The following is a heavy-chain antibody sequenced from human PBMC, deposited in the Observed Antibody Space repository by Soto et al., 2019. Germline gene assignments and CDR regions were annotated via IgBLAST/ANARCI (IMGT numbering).Heavy chain of an antibody. CDR2: IIPIFGTA. J-gene: IGHJ3*02. D-gene: IGHD3-22*01. CDR3: ARDRETSSGYYSLDAFDI. Sequence: SVKVSCKASGGTFSSYAISWVRQAPGQGLEWMGGIIPIFGTANYAQKFQGRVTITADESTSTAYMELSSLRSEDTAVYYCARDRETSSGYYSLDAFDIWGQGTIVTVS. CDR1: GGTFSSYA. V-gene: IGHV1-69*13.